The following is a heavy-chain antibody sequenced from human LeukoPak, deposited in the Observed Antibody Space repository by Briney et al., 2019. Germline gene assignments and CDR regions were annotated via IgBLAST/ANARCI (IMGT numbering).Heavy chain of an antibody. Sequence: GGTLRLSCAASGFTFSSYGMSWVRQAPGKGLEWVSAISGSGGSTYYADSVKGRFNISRDNSKNTLYVQMNSLTADDTAMYYCVKDIRRGDNFGYDQFAYWGQGTLVSVSS. D-gene: IGHD5-18*01. CDR1: GFTFSSYG. J-gene: IGHJ4*02. CDR3: VKDIRRGDNFGYDQFAY. V-gene: IGHV3-23*01. CDR2: ISGSGGST.